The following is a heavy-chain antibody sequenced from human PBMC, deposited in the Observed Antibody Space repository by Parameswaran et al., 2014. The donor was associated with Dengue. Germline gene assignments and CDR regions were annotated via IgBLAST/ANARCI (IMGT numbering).Heavy chain of an antibody. V-gene: IGHV4-39*01. CDR3: ARQQQNWFDS. J-gene: IGHJ5*01. D-gene: IGHD2/OR15-2a*01. Sequence: VRQAPGRGLEWIGSIYYTGDTYYNPSVKSRVTISVDTSKNQFSLRLSSVTAADTAVYYCARQQQNWFDSWGQATLVTVSS. CDR2: IYYTGDT.